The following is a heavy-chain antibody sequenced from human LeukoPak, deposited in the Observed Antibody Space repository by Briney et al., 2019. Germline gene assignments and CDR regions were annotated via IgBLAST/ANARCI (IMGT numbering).Heavy chain of an antibody. D-gene: IGHD6-13*01. CDR2: IHYSGST. CDR3: ARPGSSWRYYFDY. J-gene: IGHJ4*02. V-gene: IGHV4-39*01. CDR1: GGSISSSSYY. Sequence: SETLSLTCTVSGGSISSSSYYWGWIRQPPGKGLEWIGNIHYSGSTYYNPSLKSRVTISVDTSKNQFSLKLTSVTAADTAVYYCARPGSSWRYYFDYWGQGTLVTVSS.